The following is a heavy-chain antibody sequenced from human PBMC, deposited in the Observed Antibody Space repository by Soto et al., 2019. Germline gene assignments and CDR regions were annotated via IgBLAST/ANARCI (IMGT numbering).Heavy chain of an antibody. Sequence: GESLRISGKGSGYSCTSYWIGWVRQMPGKGLEWMGIIYPGDSDTRYSPSFQGKVTISADKSISTAYLQWSSLKASDTAMYYCARRCSSTSCWFDPWGEGTLVPVSP. J-gene: IGHJ5*02. CDR1: GYSCTSYW. CDR3: ARRCSSTSCWFDP. V-gene: IGHV5-51*01. CDR2: IYPGDSDT. D-gene: IGHD2-2*01.